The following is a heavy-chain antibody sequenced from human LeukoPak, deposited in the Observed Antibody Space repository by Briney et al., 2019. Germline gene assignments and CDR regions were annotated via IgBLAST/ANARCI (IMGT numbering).Heavy chain of an antibody. CDR1: GFTFSSYE. D-gene: IGHD6-13*01. CDR3: AKDLYSSSWYYYYYMDV. J-gene: IGHJ6*03. V-gene: IGHV3-30*02. Sequence: GGSLRLSCAASGFTFSSYEMNWVRQAPGKGLEWVAFIRYDGSNKYYADSVKGRFTISRDNSKNTLYLQMNSLRAEDTAVYYCAKDLYSSSWYYYYYMDVWGKGTTVTISS. CDR2: IRYDGSNK.